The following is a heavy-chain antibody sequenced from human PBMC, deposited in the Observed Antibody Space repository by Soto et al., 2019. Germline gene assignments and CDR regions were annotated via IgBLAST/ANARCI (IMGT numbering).Heavy chain of an antibody. CDR3: ARSPGGSSGWCDFDY. V-gene: IGHV1-2*02. J-gene: IGHJ4*02. CDR1: GYTFTGYY. CDR2: INPNSGGT. D-gene: IGHD6-19*01. Sequence: ASVKVSCKASGYTFTGYYMHWVRQAPGQGLEWMGWINPNSGGTNYAQKFQGRATMTRDTSISTAYMELSRLRSDDTAVYYCARSPGGSSGWCDFDYWGQGTLVTVSS.